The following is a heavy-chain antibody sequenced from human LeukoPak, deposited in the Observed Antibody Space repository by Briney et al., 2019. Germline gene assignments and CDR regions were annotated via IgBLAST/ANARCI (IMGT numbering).Heavy chain of an antibody. D-gene: IGHD3-16*01. CDR1: GGSISSSSYY. V-gene: IGHV4-30-4*08. J-gene: IGHJ3*02. CDR3: ARDLGRGGVPGGAFDI. CDR2: IYYSGST. Sequence: SETLSLTCTVSGGSISSSSYYWGWIRQPPGKGLEWIGYIYYSGSTYYNPSLKSRVTISVDTSKNQFSLKLSSVTAADTAVYYCARDLGRGGVPGGAFDIWGQGTMVTVSS.